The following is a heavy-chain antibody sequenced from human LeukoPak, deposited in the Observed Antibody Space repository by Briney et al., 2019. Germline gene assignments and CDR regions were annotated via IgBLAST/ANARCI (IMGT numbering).Heavy chain of an antibody. Sequence: PGGSLRLSCAASGFTFSSYAMHWVRQAPGKGLEWVAVISYDGSNEYYADSVKGRFTISRDNSKNTLYLQMNSLRAEDTAVYYCARSPTYSSGWYFDYWGQGTLVTVSS. J-gene: IGHJ4*02. D-gene: IGHD6-19*01. CDR1: GFTFSSYA. CDR2: ISYDGSNE. CDR3: ARSPTYSSGWYFDY. V-gene: IGHV3-30*04.